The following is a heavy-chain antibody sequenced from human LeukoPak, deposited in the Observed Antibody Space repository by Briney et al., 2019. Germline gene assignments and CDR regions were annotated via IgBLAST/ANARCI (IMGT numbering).Heavy chain of an antibody. CDR3: AREMSGSNDAFDI. V-gene: IGHV3-13*01. D-gene: IGHD3-10*01. CDR1: GFTLSTYD. CDR2: IYEAGNT. J-gene: IGHJ3*02. Sequence: GGSLRLSCAASGFTLSTYDMHWVRQVTGEALEWASVIYEAGNTYYTGSVKGRFTISRENAKNSLYLQMHGLTAGDTAVYYCAREMSGSNDAFDIWGPGTMVTVSS.